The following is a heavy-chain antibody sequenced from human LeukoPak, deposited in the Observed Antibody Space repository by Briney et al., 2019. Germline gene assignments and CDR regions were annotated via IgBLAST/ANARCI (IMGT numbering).Heavy chain of an antibody. CDR3: ASCSSTSSSDAFDI. J-gene: IGHJ3*02. CDR1: GGSISSGGYY. V-gene: IGHV4-31*03. CDR2: IYYSGST. D-gene: IGHD2-2*01. Sequence: SETLSLTCTVSGGSISSGGYYWSWIRQHPGKGLEWIGYIYYSGSTYYNPSLKSRVTISVDTSKNQFSLKLSSVTAADTAVYYCASCSSTSSSDAFDIWGQGTMVTVSS.